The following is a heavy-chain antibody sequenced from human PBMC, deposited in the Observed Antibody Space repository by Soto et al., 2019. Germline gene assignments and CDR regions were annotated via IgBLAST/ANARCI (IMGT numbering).Heavy chain of an antibody. V-gene: IGHV4-39*01. D-gene: IGHD3-9*01. CDR1: GVSISSSSYY. CDR2: IYYSGST. CDR3: ARQGFDWLLIWFDP. J-gene: IGHJ5*02. Sequence: SETLSLTCTVCGVSISSSSYYWGWIRQPPGKGLEWIGSIYYSGSTYYNPSLKSRVTISVDTSKNQFSLKLSSVTAADTAVYYCARQGFDWLLIWFDPWGQGTLVTSPQ.